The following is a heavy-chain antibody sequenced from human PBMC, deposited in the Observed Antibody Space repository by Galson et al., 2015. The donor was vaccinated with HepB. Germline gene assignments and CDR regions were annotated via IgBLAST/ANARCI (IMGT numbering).Heavy chain of an antibody. CDR1: GGSFSGYY. CDR3: ARDGIAAAGIFP. D-gene: IGHD6-13*01. CDR2: INHSGST. J-gene: IGHJ5*02. V-gene: IGHV4-34*01. Sequence: ETLSLTCAVYGGSFSGYYWSWIRQPPGKGLEWIGEINHSGSTNYNPSLKSRVTISVDTSKNQFSLKLSSVTAADTAVYYCARDGIAAAGIFPWGQGTLVTVSS.